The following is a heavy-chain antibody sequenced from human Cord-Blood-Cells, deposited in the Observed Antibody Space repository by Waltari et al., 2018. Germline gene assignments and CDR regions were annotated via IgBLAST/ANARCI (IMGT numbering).Heavy chain of an antibody. CDR2: IDSGGST. J-gene: IGHJ5*02. D-gene: IGHD5-12*01. V-gene: IGHV3-53*01. CDR1: GFAVSSNY. Sequence: EVQLVESGGGLIQRGGSLRLSCAASGFAVSSNYMSWGGQAPGRGVVWVSGIDSGGSTYSAGAVKDRYTISRDNSKNALYLQMSSRRAEDAAVYYGAREVVATNWFDPWGQGTLVTVSS. CDR3: AREVVATNWFDP.